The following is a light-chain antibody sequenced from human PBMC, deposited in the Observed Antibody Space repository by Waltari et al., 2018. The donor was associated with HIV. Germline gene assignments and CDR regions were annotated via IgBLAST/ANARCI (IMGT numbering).Light chain of an antibody. Sequence: QPVLTQPPSVSAAPGQKVPTSCSGSSSNLGNNFVSWYQQLPGTAPKLLIYDNNKRPSGIPDRFSGSKSGTSATLGITGLQTGDEADYYCGTWDSSLSVWVFGGGTNLTVL. J-gene: IGLJ3*02. V-gene: IGLV1-51*01. CDR2: DNN. CDR3: GTWDSSLSVWV. CDR1: SSNLGNNF.